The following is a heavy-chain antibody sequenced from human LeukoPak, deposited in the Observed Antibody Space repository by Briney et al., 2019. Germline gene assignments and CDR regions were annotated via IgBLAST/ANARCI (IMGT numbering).Heavy chain of an antibody. Sequence: GGSLRLSCVASGFTFSSFSMNWVRQAPGKGLEWVSGINNSGDRRFYADSVKGRFTISRDNSKNTLYLQMNSLRAEDTAVYYCARGWYNFDYWGQGTRVTVSS. J-gene: IGHJ4*02. CDR1: GFTFSSFS. CDR2: INNSGDRR. CDR3: ARGWYNFDY. V-gene: IGHV3-23*01. D-gene: IGHD6-19*01.